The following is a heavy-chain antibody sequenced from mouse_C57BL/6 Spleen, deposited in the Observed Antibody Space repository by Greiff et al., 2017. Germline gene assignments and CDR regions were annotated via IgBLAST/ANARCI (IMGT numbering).Heavy chain of an antibody. V-gene: IGHV1-69*01. J-gene: IGHJ4*01. Sequence: QVQLQQPGAELVMPGASVKLSCKASGYTFTSYWMHWVKQRPGQGLEWIGEIDPSVSYTNYNQKFKGKSTLTVDTSSSTAYMQLSSLTSEDSAVYYCARSTVVATDYAMDGWGQGASVTVAS. CDR1: GYTFTSYW. D-gene: IGHD1-1*01. CDR2: IDPSVSYT. CDR3: ARSTVVATDYAMDG.